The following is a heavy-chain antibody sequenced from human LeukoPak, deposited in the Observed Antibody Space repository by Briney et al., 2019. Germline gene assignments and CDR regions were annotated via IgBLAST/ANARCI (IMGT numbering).Heavy chain of an antibody. V-gene: IGHV1-46*01. CDR3: ARDGIWRIVGATIDY. Sequence: GASVKVSCKASGYTFTSYYMHWVRQAPGQGLEWMGIINPSGGSASYAQKFQGRVTMTRDTSTSTVYMELSSLRPEDTAVYYCARDGIWRIVGATIDYWGQGTLVTVSS. D-gene: IGHD1-26*01. CDR1: GYTFTSYY. CDR2: INPSGGSA. J-gene: IGHJ4*02.